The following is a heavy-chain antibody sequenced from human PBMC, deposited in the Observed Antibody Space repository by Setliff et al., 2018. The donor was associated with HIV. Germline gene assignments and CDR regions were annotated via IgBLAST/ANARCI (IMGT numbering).Heavy chain of an antibody. V-gene: IGHV3-11*01. Sequence: GSLRLSCAASGFTFSDYYMTWIRQAPGRGLEWISYISNSRTTTSYADSVKGRFTISRDNAKNSLYLQMNSLRAEDTAVYYCARDEERRGPPGIWGQGTMVTVSS. CDR1: GFTFSDYY. CDR2: ISNSRTTT. D-gene: IGHD1-26*01. J-gene: IGHJ3*02. CDR3: ARDEERRGPPGI.